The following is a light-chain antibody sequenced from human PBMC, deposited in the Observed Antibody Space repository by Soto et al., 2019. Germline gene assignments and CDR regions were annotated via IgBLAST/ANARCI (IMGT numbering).Light chain of an antibody. CDR2: KAS. Sequence: DIQMTQSPSTLSASVGDRVTITCRASQSISSWLAWYQQKPGKAPKLLIYKASTLEGGVPSRFSGSGSGTEFTLTISSLCSRVFATYHCPEYNSAYLYTFGQGTNVEVK. J-gene: IGKJ2*01. V-gene: IGKV1-5*03. CDR1: QSISSW. CDR3: PEYNSAYLYT.